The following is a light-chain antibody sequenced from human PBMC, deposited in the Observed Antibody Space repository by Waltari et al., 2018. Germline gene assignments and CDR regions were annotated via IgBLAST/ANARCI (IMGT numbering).Light chain of an antibody. V-gene: IGLV1-51*01. CDR1: SSNIGNQY. Sequence: QSVLTQSPSVSAAPGPKVTISCAGRSSNIGNQYVSWYQQFPGIAPKLLIFDNDKRPAGIPDRFSASKSGTSATLGITGLQTGDEANYDCGTWDTSLSAWVFGGGTKLTVL. J-gene: IGLJ3*02. CDR2: DND. CDR3: GTWDTSLSAWV.